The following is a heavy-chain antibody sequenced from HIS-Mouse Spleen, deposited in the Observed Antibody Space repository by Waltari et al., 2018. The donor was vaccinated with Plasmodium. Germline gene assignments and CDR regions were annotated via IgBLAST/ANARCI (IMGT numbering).Heavy chain of an antibody. Sequence: QVQLQQWGAGLLKPSETLSPTCAVYGGSFRRYYWRWIRQPPGKGLEWIGEINHSGSTNYNPSLKSRVTISVDTSKNQFSLKLSSVTAADTAVYYCARVTSSGVYWYFDLWGRGTLVTVSS. V-gene: IGHV4-34*01. J-gene: IGHJ2*01. D-gene: IGHD3-3*01. CDR1: GGSFRRYY. CDR2: INHSGST. CDR3: ARVTSSGVYWYFDL.